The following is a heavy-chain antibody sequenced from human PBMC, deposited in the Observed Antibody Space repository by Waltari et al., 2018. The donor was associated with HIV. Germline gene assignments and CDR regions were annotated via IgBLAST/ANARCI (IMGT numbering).Heavy chain of an antibody. V-gene: IGHV3-33*01. CDR2: IWSEGTNK. CDR1: GFSFNNYG. Sequence: QVQLVESGGGVVQPGRSLRLSCAASGFSFNNYGMHWVRQAPGKGLEGVAVIWSEGTNKFYAGSVKGRFSISRDNSKNTLYLQMNSLRADDTALYYCARDDYVTSSIDYWGQGTLVTVSS. CDR3: ARDDYVTSSIDY. J-gene: IGHJ4*02. D-gene: IGHD2-2*01.